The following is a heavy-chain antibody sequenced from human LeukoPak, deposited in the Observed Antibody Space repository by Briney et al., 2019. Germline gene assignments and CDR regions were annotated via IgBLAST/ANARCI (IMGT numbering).Heavy chain of an antibody. V-gene: IGHV1-2*02. J-gene: IGHJ1*01. D-gene: IGHD2/OR15-2a*01. Sequence: ASVKVSCKASGYRFTGYYIHWVRQAPGQGLEWMGWINPNSGGTNYIQKFQGRVTMTRDTSISTAYMELRRLRSDDTAVYYCARSTTPNENEYFEHWGQGTLVTVSS. CDR2: INPNSGGT. CDR1: GYRFTGYY. CDR3: ARSTTPNENEYFEH.